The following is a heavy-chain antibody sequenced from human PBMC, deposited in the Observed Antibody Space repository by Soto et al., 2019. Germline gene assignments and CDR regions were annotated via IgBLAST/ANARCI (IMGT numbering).Heavy chain of an antibody. J-gene: IGHJ3*02. CDR2: ISWNSGSI. CDR1: GFTFDDYA. CDR3: ASSGYCSGGSCYFGAFDI. Sequence: EVQLVESGGGLVQPGRSLRLSCAASGFTFDDYAMHWVRQAPGKGLEWVSGISWNSGSIGYADSVKGRFTISRDNAKNSLYLQMNSLRAEDTALYYCASSGYCSGGSCYFGAFDIWGQGTMVTVSS. D-gene: IGHD2-15*01. V-gene: IGHV3-9*01.